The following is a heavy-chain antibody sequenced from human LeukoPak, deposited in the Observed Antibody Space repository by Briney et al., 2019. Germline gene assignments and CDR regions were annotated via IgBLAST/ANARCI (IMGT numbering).Heavy chain of an antibody. Sequence: GGSLRLSCAASGFTFSSYGMHWVRQAPGKGLEWVAFIRYDGSNKYYADSVKGRFTISRDNSKNTLYLQMNSLRAEDTAVYYCEKDARDKYSSSWYPDYWGQGTLVTVSS. CDR3: EKDARDKYSSSWYPDY. V-gene: IGHV3-30*02. D-gene: IGHD6-13*01. CDR2: IRYDGSNK. J-gene: IGHJ4*02. CDR1: GFTFSSYG.